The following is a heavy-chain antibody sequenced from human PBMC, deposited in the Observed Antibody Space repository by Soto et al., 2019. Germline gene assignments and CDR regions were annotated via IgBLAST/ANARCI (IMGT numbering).Heavy chain of an antibody. Sequence: PGGSLRLSCAASGFPFSNDWINWVRQTPGTGLQWVGRVKSKTDGGSADYAAPVKGRFAVSRDDSKNIVYLQMNSVKIEDTGVYYCTKDSRTTMPEVRFDYWGNGSLVTVSS. J-gene: IGHJ4*01. CDR2: VKSKTDGGSA. V-gene: IGHV3-15*07. CDR1: GFPFSNDW. D-gene: IGHD3-10*01. CDR3: TKDSRTTMPEVRFDY.